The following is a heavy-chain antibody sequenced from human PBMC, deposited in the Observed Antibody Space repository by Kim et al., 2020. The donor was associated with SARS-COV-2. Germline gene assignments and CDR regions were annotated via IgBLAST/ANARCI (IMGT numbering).Heavy chain of an antibody. J-gene: IGHJ4*02. D-gene: IGHD3-22*01. CDR1: GFTFSSYG. V-gene: IGHV3-33*01. Sequence: GGSLRLSCAASGFTFSSYGMHWVRQAPGKGLEWVAVIWYDGSNKYYADSVKGRFTISRDNSKNTLYLQMNSLRAEDTAVYYCARCISCGYYDSSGYLDYWGQGTLVTVSS. CDR2: IWYDGSNK. CDR3: ARCISCGYYDSSGYLDY.